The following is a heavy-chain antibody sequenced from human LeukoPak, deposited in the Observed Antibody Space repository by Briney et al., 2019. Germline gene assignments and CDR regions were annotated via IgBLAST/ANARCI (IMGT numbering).Heavy chain of an antibody. CDR1: GGSISSYY. D-gene: IGHD6-13*01. V-gene: IGHV4-59*01. J-gene: IGHJ4*02. CDR3: ARGWIGSSWYSTPY. Sequence: SETLSLTCTVSGGSISSYYWSWIRQPPGKGLEWIGYIYYSGSTNYNPSLKSRVTISVDTSKNQFSLKLSSVTAADTAVYYCARGWIGSSWYSTPYWGQGTLVTVSS. CDR2: IYYSGST.